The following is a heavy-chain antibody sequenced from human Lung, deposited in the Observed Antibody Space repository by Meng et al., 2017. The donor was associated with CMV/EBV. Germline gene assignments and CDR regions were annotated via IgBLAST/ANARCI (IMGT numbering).Heavy chain of an antibody. CDR2: IYWDDDK. J-gene: IGHJ4*02. V-gene: IGHV2-5*02. CDR1: GFSLSTSGVG. CDR3: AHTSYYDFWSGYPKGYYFDY. Sequence: QITLKESGPTLVIPTQTLTLTCSFSGFSLSTSGVGVGWIRQPPGQALEWLALIYWDDDKRYSPSMKSRLTITKDTVKTQVVLTMTNMDPVDTATYYCAHTSYYDFWSGYPKGYYFDYWGQGTLVTVSS. D-gene: IGHD3-3*01.